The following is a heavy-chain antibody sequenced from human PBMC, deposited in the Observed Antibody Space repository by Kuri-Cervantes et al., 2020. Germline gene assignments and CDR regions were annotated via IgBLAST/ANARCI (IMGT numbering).Heavy chain of an antibody. J-gene: IGHJ4*02. CDR2: IKQDGSAK. D-gene: IGHD5-12*01. V-gene: IGHV3-7*01. CDR3: ARYLGYSGYGYFDY. CDR1: GFTFSSYW. Sequence: GESLKISCAASGFTFSSYWVSWVRQAPGKGLEWVANIKQDGSAKYYVDSVKGRFTISRDNAKNSLYLQMNSLRAEDTAVYYCARYLGYSGYGYFDYWGQGTLVTVSS.